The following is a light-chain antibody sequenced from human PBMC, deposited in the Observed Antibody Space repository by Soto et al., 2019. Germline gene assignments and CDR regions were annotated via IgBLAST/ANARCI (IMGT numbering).Light chain of an antibody. V-gene: IGKV3-20*01. J-gene: IGKJ2*01. CDR1: QSISTNS. Sequence: EIMLTQSPGTQSLSPGERATLSCRASQSISTNSLAWYQHKPGQAPRLLIYATSTRATGIPDRFSGSGSGTDFTLTISRLEPEDFAVYYCQRNSFGQGTRLEFK. CDR3: QRNS. CDR2: ATS.